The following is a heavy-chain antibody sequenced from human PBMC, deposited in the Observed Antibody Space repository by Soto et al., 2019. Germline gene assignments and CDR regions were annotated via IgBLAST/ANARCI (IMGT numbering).Heavy chain of an antibody. V-gene: IGHV4-30-4*01. D-gene: IGHD3-22*01. CDR2: IYYSGST. Sequence: SETLSLTCTVSGGSISSGDYYWSWIRQPPGKGLEWIGYIYYSGSTYYNPSLKSRVTISVDTSKNQFSLKLSSVTAADTAVYYCARASPYYYDSSGYYNFDYWGQGTLVTVSS. CDR1: GGSISSGDYY. J-gene: IGHJ4*02. CDR3: ARASPYYYDSSGYYNFDY.